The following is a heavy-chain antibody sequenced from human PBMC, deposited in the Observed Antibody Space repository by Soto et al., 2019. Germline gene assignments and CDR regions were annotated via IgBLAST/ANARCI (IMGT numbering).Heavy chain of an antibody. Sequence: QVQLQESGPGLVKPSETLSLTCTVSGGSISSYYWSWIRQPPGKGLEWIGYIYYSGSTNYNPSLRSRVRISVDTSKNQFSLKLSSVTAADTAVYYCARDQRYYDSSGYYAPWGEGTLVTVSS. CDR1: GGSISSYY. D-gene: IGHD3-22*01. V-gene: IGHV4-59*01. J-gene: IGHJ5*02. CDR2: IYYSGST. CDR3: ARDQRYYDSSGYYAP.